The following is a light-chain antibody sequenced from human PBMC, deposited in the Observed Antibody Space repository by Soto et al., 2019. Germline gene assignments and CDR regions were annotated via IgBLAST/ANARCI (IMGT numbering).Light chain of an antibody. V-gene: IGKV1-12*02. CDR2: AAS. CDR1: QGMSSW. CDR3: QQTNFFPWT. Sequence: DIQLTQSPSSVSASVGDRVTITCRASQGMSSWLAWFQQKPGKASKLLIYAASSLQSGVPSRFSGSGSGTDFTLTISSLQPEDFATYYCQQTNFFPWTFGQGTKVEIK. J-gene: IGKJ1*01.